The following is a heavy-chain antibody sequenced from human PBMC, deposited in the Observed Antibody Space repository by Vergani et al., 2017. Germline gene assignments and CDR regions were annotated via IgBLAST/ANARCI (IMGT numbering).Heavy chain of an antibody. CDR1: GFTFSSYA. Sequence: EVQLLESGGGLVQPGGSLRLSCAASGFTFSSYAMSWVRQAPGKGLEWVSAISGSGGSTYYSDSVKGRFTLSRDNSKNTLYLQMNSLRAEDTAVYYCAKDTDRIAAAGLFDYWGQGTLVTVSS. D-gene: IGHD6-13*01. CDR3: AKDTDRIAAAGLFDY. CDR2: ISGSGGST. J-gene: IGHJ4*02. V-gene: IGHV3-23*01.